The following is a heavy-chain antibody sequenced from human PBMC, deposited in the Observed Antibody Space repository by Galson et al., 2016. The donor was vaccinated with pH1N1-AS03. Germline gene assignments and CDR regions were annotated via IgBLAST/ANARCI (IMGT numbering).Heavy chain of an antibody. CDR2: IRYDESIK. J-gene: IGHJ4*02. D-gene: IGHD3-3*01. Sequence: SLRLPCAASGFVFSTSAIHWVRQSPGKGLEWVAFIRYDESIKNYGDSVKGRFSLSRDNPTNTVYLEMNTLRPEDTAVYYCVKGGGYSHGFLESYFDSWGQGTLVTVSS. CDR3: VKGGGYSHGFLESYFDS. V-gene: IGHV3-30*02. CDR1: GFVFSTSA.